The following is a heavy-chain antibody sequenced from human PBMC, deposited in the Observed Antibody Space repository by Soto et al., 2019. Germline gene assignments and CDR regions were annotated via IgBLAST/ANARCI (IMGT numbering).Heavy chain of an antibody. V-gene: IGHV4-38-2*02. CDR2: IYHSGST. CDR1: GYSISSGYY. J-gene: IGHJ4*02. CDR3: ARDYYGFDY. Sequence: SETLSLTCAVSGYSISSGYYWGWIRQPPGKGLEWIGSIYHSGSTYYNPSLKSRVTISVDTSKNQFSLKLSSVTAADTAVYYCARDYYGFDYWGQGTLVTVSS. D-gene: IGHD3-10*01.